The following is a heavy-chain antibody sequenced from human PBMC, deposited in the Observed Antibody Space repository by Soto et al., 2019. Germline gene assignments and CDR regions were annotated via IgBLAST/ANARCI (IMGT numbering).Heavy chain of an antibody. V-gene: IGHV4-4*07. CDR3: ARASVGPPGGGSWIMPFDY. CDR1: GGSISNYY. Sequence: KTXETLSLTCTVSGGSISNYYWSWIRQPAGKGLEWIGRIYTGGSTNYNPSLKSRVTMSTDTSKNQFSLRLTSVTAADTAVYYCARASVGPPGGGSWIMPFDYWGQGALVTVSS. J-gene: IGHJ4*02. CDR2: IYTGGST. D-gene: IGHD2-15*01.